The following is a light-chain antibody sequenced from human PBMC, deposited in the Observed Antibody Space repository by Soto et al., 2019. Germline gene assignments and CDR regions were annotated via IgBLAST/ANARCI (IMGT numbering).Light chain of an antibody. J-gene: IGLJ1*01. V-gene: IGLV2-14*03. CDR1: HNDIGTYDY. CDR2: GVT. Sequence: QSALTQPTSVSGSPGQSITISCTGNHNDIGTYDYVSWYQQHPGRAPRLLIHGVTTRPSGISGRFSASKSGLTASLTIFGLQPEDEADYYCSSFTSNRIYVFGPGTKVTVL. CDR3: SSFTSNRIYV.